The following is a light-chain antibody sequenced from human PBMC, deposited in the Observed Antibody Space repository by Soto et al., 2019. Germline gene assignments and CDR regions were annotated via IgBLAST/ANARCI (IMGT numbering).Light chain of an antibody. Sequence: QSVLTQPPSVSAAPGQTVRISCPGSSSNIGKNYVSWYQQLPGTAPKPLIYESDKRPSGIPDRFSGSRSGTSAILGITGLQTGDEANYYCGAWDDSLRVVVFGGGTKLTVL. V-gene: IGLV1-51*02. CDR1: SSNIGKNY. CDR2: ESD. CDR3: GAWDDSLRVVV. J-gene: IGLJ3*02.